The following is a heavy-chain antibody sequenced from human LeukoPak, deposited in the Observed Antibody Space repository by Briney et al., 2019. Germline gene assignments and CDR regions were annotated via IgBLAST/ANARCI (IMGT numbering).Heavy chain of an antibody. CDR1: GFTFSSYG. D-gene: IGHD5-18*01. CDR3: AKDFGYSYGQHFDY. J-gene: IGHJ4*02. CDR2: ISYDGSNK. Sequence: PGRSLRLSCAASGFTFSSYGMHWVRQAPGKGLEWVAVISYDGSNKYYADSVKGRFTISRDNSKNTLYLQMNSLRAEDTAVYYCAKDFGYSYGQHFDYWGQGTLVTVSS. V-gene: IGHV3-30*18.